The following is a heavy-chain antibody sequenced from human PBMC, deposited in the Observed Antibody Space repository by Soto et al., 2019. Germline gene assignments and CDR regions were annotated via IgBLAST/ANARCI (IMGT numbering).Heavy chain of an antibody. J-gene: IGHJ4*02. Sequence: GGSLRLSCAAPGLNFEKCSMNWVRHPPGKGPEWLASISPASTYIRYADSVKGRFTISRDNARNSLSLQMMSLRADDTAMYFCAADTGDIEVVPATTWGQGTLVTVSS. V-gene: IGHV3-21*04. CDR3: AADTGDIEVVPATT. D-gene: IGHD2-15*01. CDR1: GLNFEKCS. CDR2: ISPASTYI.